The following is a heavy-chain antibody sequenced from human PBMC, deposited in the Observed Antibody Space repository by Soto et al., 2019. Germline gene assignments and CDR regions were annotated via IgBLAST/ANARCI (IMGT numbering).Heavy chain of an antibody. CDR3: ARAPYYYDSSGYSLNWFDP. CDR2: IIPIFGTA. J-gene: IGHJ5*02. D-gene: IGHD3-22*01. V-gene: IGHV1-69*13. CDR1: GGTFSSYA. Sequence: GASVKVSCKASGGTFSSYAISWVRKAPGQGLEWMGGIIPIFGTANYAQKFQGRVTITADESTSTAYMELSSLRSEDTAVYYCARAPYYYDSSGYSLNWFDPWGQGTLVTVSS.